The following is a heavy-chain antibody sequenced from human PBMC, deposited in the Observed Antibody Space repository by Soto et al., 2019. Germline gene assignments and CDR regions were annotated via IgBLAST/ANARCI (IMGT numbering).Heavy chain of an antibody. CDR1: GYTFHSHA. CDR2: INAGNGNT. V-gene: IGHV1-3*01. D-gene: IGHD6-19*01. J-gene: IGHJ5*02. CDR3: ARDQSGIGWYVDWFDP. Sequence: APVKVSCKASGYTFHSHAIHWMRQSPGQRLEWMGWINAGNGNTYYSEKFKGRVSLTRDTVATTVYMELTSLTSEDTGVYYCARDQSGIGWYVDWFDPWGQGTLVTVSS.